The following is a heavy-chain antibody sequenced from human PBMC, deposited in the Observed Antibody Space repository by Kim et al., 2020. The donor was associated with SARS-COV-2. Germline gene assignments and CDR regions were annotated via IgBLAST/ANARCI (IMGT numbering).Heavy chain of an antibody. J-gene: IGHJ5*02. CDR3: ARDHCTNTSCFDP. D-gene: IGHD2-8*01. V-gene: IGHV7-4-1*02. Sequence: TYAQGFTGRFVFSLDTSVNTAYLQITSLKTEDTALYFCARDHCTNTSCFDPWGQGTLITVSS.